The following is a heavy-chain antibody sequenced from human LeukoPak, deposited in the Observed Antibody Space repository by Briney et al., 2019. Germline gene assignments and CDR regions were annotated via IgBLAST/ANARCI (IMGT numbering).Heavy chain of an antibody. Sequence: KPSETLSLTCTVSGGSISSYYWSWIRQPPGKGLEWIGYIYYSGSTNYNPSLKSRVTISVDTSKNQFSLKLSSVTAADTAVYYCARGSRSRYSGSYYTPYFDYWGQGTLVTVSS. D-gene: IGHD1-26*01. CDR2: IYYSGST. CDR1: GGSISSYY. V-gene: IGHV4-59*01. CDR3: ARGSRSRYSGSYYTPYFDY. J-gene: IGHJ4*02.